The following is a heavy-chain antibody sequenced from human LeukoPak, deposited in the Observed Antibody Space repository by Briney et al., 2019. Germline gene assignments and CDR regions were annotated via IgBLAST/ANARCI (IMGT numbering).Heavy chain of an antibody. CDR2: FDPEDGET. CDR1: GYTLTELS. V-gene: IGHV1-24*01. J-gene: IGHJ4*02. D-gene: IGHD6-19*01. CDR3: ANSGWYWNYFDY. Sequence: ASVKVSCKVSGYTLTELSMHWVRQAPGKGLEWMGGFDPEDGETIYAQKFQGRVTMTEDTSTDTAYMELSSLRSEDTAVYYCANSGWYWNYFDYWGQGTLVTVSS.